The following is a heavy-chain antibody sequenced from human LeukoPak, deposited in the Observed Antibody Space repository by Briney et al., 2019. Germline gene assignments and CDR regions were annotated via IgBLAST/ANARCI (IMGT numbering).Heavy chain of an antibody. Sequence: PGRPLRLSCAASRFTFSSYLIHWVRHSPAKGLVWVSRINSDGSSTRYADSVKGRFTISRDNDKNTLDLQMNSLRAEDTAAYYCAREDSGMLDYWGQGTLVTGSS. CDR2: INSDGSST. V-gene: IGHV3-74*01. D-gene: IGHD3-10*01. CDR3: AREDSGMLDY. CDR1: RFTFSSYL. J-gene: IGHJ4*02.